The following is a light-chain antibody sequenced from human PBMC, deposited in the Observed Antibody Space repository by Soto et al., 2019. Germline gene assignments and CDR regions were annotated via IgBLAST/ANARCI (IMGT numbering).Light chain of an antibody. V-gene: IGKV1-5*03. CDR2: KAS. CDR1: QSIDIW. CDR3: QQYRSHST. J-gene: IGKJ4*01. Sequence: IQMTQSPSPPSASVGDRVTITCRVSQSIDIWLAWYQQRPGKAPKLLIQKASSLERGVPSRFSGSGSGTEFTLTISSLQPDDFATYYCQQYRSHSTFGGGTKVEIK.